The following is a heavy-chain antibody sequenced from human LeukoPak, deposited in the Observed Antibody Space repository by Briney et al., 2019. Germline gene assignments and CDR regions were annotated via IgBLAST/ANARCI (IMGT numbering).Heavy chain of an antibody. Sequence: PSETLSLTCTVSGGSISSGDYYWSWISQPPGKGLEWIGYIYYSGSTYYNPSLKSRVTISVDTYKNQFSLKLSSVTAADTAVYYCARGEYSSSWTSSTNWFDPWGQGTLVTVSS. D-gene: IGHD6-13*01. CDR3: ARGEYSSSWTSSTNWFDP. J-gene: IGHJ5*02. CDR2: IYYSGST. V-gene: IGHV4-30-4*08. CDR1: GGSISSGDYY.